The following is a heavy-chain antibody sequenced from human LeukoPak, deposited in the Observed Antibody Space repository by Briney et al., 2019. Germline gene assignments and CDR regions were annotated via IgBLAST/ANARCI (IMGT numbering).Heavy chain of an antibody. CDR3: ARVNVYNWNYGSSDH. CDR2: INPNSGGT. CDR1: GYTFTGYY. V-gene: IGHV1-2*02. Sequence: RASVKVSCKASGYTFTGYYMHWVRQAPGQGLEWMGWINPNSGGTNYAQKFQGRVTMTRDTSISTAYMELSRLRSDDTAVYYCARVNVYNWNYGSSDHWGQGTLVTVST. J-gene: IGHJ4*02. D-gene: IGHD1-7*01.